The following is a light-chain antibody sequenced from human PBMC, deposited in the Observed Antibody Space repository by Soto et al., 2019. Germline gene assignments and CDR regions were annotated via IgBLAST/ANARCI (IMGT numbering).Light chain of an antibody. Sequence: QSALTQPASVSGSPGQWVTISCTGTSCDVGGYNSVSWYQHHPGKAPKLILYGDGDRPSGVSYRFSGSKSGNTASLAISGLQAADEADYFCSSYASSMTNVFGSGTKLTVL. CDR3: SSYASSMTNV. V-gene: IGLV2-14*03. J-gene: IGLJ1*01. CDR1: SCDVGGYNS. CDR2: GDG.